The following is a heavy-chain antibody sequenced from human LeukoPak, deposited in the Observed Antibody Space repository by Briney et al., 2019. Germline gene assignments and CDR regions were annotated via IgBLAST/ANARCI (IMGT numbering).Heavy chain of an antibody. CDR3: ARDKGVQVRGEMDV. V-gene: IGHV3-48*01. D-gene: IGHD3-10*01. J-gene: IGHJ6*04. Sequence: GGTLRLSCAASGFTFSSYSMNWVRQAPGKGLEWVSYISSSSSTIYYADSVKGRFTISRDNAKNSLYLQMNSLRAEDTAVYYCARDKGVQVRGEMDVWGKGTTVTVSS. CDR2: ISSSSSTI. CDR1: GFTFSSYS.